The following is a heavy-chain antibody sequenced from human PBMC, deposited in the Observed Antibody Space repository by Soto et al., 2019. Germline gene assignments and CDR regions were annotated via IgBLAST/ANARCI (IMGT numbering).Heavy chain of an antibody. CDR3: ARYLIHYYDSSGKNWFDP. J-gene: IGHJ5*02. V-gene: IGHV1-69*06. Sequence: ASVKVSCKASGGNFSSYAISWVRQAPGQGLEWMGGIIPIFGTANYAQRFQGRVTITADKSTSTAYMELSILRSEDTAVYYCARYLIHYYDSSGKNWFDPWGQGTLVTVSS. D-gene: IGHD3-22*01. CDR2: IIPIFGTA. CDR1: GGNFSSYA.